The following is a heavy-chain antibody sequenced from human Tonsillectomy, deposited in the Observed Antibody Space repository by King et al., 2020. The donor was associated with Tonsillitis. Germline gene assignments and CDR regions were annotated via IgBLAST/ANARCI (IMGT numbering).Heavy chain of an antibody. Sequence: VQLVEFGGGLVQPGGSLRLSCAASGFTFSSYCMTWVRQAPGKGLEWVANIKQDGSEKYYVDSVKGRFTISRDNAKNSLYLQMNSLRAEDTAVYYCARDVPISSGYDFFYYFYYMDVWGKGTTVTVSS. J-gene: IGHJ6*03. D-gene: IGHD5-12*01. V-gene: IGHV3-7*03. CDR1: GFTFSSYC. CDR3: ARDVPISSGYDFFYYFYYMDV. CDR2: IKQDGSEK.